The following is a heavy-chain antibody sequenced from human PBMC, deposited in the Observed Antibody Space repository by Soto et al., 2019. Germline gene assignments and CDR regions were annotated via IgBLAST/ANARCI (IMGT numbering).Heavy chain of an antibody. D-gene: IGHD5-12*01. V-gene: IGHV4-30-4*01. CDR1: GGSISSGDYY. CDR3: DRAATTTGVDY. J-gene: IGHJ4*02. Sequence: QVKLQESGPGLVKPSQTLSLTCTVSGGSISSGDYYWSWIRQPPGKGLEWIGYIYYSGSTYYNPSLKSRVTKSVDTSKNQFSLKLSSVTAADAAVYYCDRAATTTGVDYWGQGTMVTVSS. CDR2: IYYSGST.